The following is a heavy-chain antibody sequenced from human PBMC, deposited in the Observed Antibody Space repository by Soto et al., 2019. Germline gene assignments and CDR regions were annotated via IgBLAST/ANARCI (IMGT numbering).Heavy chain of an antibody. Sequence: GESLKISCKGSGYSFTSYWIGWVRQMPGKGLEWMGIICPGDSDTRYSPSFQGQVTISADKSISTGYLQWSSLKASDTAMYYCARTYSSSWYYNYYYGMDVWGQGTTVTVSS. CDR1: GYSFTSYW. CDR2: ICPGDSDT. V-gene: IGHV5-51*01. CDR3: ARTYSSSWYYNYYYGMDV. J-gene: IGHJ6*02. D-gene: IGHD6-13*01.